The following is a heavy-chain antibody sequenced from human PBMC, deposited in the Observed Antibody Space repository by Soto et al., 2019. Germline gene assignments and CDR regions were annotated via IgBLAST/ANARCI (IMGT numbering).Heavy chain of an antibody. V-gene: IGHV3-30-3*01. D-gene: IGHD3-22*01. CDR2: ISYDGSNK. CDR1: GCTFSSYA. CDR3: LRDGQNDSSGYHYFDY. J-gene: IGHJ4*02. Sequence: PGGSLRLSCAASGCTFSSYAIHWVRQAPGKGLEWVAVISYDGSNKYYADSVKGRFTISRDNSKNTLYLQMNSLRAEDTAVYYCLRDGQNDSSGYHYFDYWGQGTLVTVSS.